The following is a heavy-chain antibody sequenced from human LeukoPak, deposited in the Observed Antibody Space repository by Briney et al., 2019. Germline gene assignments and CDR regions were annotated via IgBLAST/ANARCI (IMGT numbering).Heavy chain of an antibody. CDR1: GYTLTHFA. Sequence: GASVKVSCKASGYTLTHFAIHWVRQAPGQRLEWVGWSNTGNGNTEYSREFQGRVTITKDTSANTAYMELISLRSEDTAVYYCARGYSSSWFDSWGQGTLVTVSS. V-gene: IGHV1-3*02. CDR3: ARGYSSSWFDS. D-gene: IGHD6-13*01. J-gene: IGHJ5*01. CDR2: SNTGNGNT.